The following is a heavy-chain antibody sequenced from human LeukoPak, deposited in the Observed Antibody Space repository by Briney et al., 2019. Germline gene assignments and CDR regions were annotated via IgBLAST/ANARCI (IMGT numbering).Heavy chain of an antibody. CDR3: ARETGLGELSLIMVWDYYYYMDV. J-gene: IGHJ6*03. V-gene: IGHV1-69*04. D-gene: IGHD3-16*02. CDR1: GGTFSSYA. Sequence: GSSVKVSCKASGGTFSSYAISWVRQAPGQGLEWMGRIIPILGIANYAQKFQGRVTITADKSTSTAYMELSSLRSEDTAVYYCARETGLGELSLIMVWDYYYYMDVWGKGTTVTVSS. CDR2: IIPILGIA.